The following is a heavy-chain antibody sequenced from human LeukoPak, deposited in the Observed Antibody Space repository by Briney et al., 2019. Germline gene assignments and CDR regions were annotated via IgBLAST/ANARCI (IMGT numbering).Heavy chain of an antibody. J-gene: IGHJ5*02. CDR1: GYSIGTDYY. V-gene: IGHV4-38-2*02. CDR2: IYNSGST. CDR3: ARNSSSSSPPERYNWFDP. Sequence: SETLSLTCTVSGYSIGTDYYWGWIRQPPGEGLEGIGSIYNSGSTYYNPSLKRRITISVDTSKNQFSLKLSSVTAADTAVYYCARNSSSSSPPERYNWFDPWGQGTLVTVSS. D-gene: IGHD6-6*01.